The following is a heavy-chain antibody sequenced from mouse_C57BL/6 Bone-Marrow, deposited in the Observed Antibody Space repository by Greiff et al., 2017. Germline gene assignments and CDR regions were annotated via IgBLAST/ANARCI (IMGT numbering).Heavy chain of an antibody. V-gene: IGHV5-6*01. CDR1: GFTFSSYG. CDR2: ISSGGSYT. CDR3: ARQRYYAMDY. J-gene: IGHJ4*01. Sequence: EVKLVESGGDLVKPGGSLKLSCAASGFTFSSYGMSWVRQTPDKRLEWVATISSGGSYTYYPDSVKGRFTISRDNAKNTLYLQMSSLKSEDTAMYYCARQRYYAMDYWGQGTSVTDSS.